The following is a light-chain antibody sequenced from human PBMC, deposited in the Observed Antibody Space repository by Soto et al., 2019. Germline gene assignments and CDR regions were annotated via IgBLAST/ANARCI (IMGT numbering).Light chain of an antibody. CDR1: QSVSTY. CDR3: QQSSNWQGT. J-gene: IGKJ1*01. V-gene: IGKV3-11*01. Sequence: EIVLTQSPATLSLSPGERVTLSCRASQSVSTYLAWYQQTPGRPPRLLIYDASKRAPGIPARFSGSGSGTDFTLTVSSLEPEDFAVYYCQQSSNWQGTFGRGTKVDIK. CDR2: DAS.